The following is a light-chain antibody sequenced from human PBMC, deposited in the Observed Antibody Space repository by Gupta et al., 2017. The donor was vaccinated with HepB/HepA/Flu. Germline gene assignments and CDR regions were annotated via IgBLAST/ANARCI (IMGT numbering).Light chain of an antibody. CDR3: SSYTSSSTPLV. CDR1: SSDVGGYNY. Sequence: QSALHQPASVSGSPGQSITISCPGTSSDVGGYNYVSWYQQHPGKAPKLMIYDVSNRPSGVSNRFSGSKSGNTASLTISGLQAEDEADYYCSSYTSSSTPLVFGTGTKVTVL. CDR2: DVS. J-gene: IGLJ1*01. V-gene: IGLV2-14*01.